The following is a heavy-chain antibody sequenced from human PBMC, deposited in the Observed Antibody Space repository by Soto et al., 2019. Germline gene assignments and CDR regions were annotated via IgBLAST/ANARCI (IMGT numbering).Heavy chain of an antibody. CDR3: ARRQSSPPTRGAAAARGAMVA. V-gene: IGHV3-33*01. CDR1: GFTFNNYG. CDR2: IWNDGNGY. D-gene: IGHD6-13*01. Sequence: QVQLVESGGGVVQPGRSLRLSCAASGFTFNNYGMHWVRQAPGKGLEWVAVIWNDGNGYYYANSVKGRFTISRDNSKNTLYLQMSSLRAEDTAVYYCARRQSSPPTRGAAAARGAMVAWGQGTTVTVSS. J-gene: IGHJ6*02.